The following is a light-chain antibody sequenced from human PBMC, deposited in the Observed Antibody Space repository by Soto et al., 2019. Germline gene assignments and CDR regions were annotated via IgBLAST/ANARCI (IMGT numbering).Light chain of an antibody. CDR1: QGMTTY. V-gene: IGKV1-9*01. CDR3: QQLHSYPIT. J-gene: IGKJ5*01. Sequence: DIQLTQSPSFLSASVVDRFTISFLASQGMTTYVAWYQQKPGKAPKLLIYGASTLQSGVPSRFSGSESGAEFTLTISSLQPEDFATYYCQQLHSYPITFGQGTRLEIK. CDR2: GAS.